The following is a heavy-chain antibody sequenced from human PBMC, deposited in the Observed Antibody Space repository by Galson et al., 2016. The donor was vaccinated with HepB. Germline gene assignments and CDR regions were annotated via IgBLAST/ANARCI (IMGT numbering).Heavy chain of an antibody. CDR3: ARGLYYNSFDL. V-gene: IGHV3-48*01. J-gene: IGHJ3*01. CDR1: GFTLSSFS. CDR2: IGSSGSPI. D-gene: IGHD1-1*01. Sequence: SLRLSCAASGFTLSSFSMNWVRQAPGKGLEWLSHIGSSGSPIYYADSVKGRFTISRDNARDSVWLQMNSLRGDDTAVYYCARGLYYNSFDLWGQGTMVTVSS.